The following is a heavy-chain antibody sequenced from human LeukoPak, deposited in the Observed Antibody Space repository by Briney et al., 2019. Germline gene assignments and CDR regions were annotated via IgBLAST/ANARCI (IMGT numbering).Heavy chain of an antibody. CDR1: GGTFSSYA. V-gene: IGHV1-69*04. CDR3: ARSIAAAVLDY. D-gene: IGHD6-13*01. CDR2: IIPILGIA. Sequence: ASVKVSCKASGGTFSSYAISWVRQALGQGLEWMGRIIPILGIANYAQKFQGRVTITADKSTSTAYMELSSLRSEDTAVYYCARSIAAAVLDYWGQGTLVTVSS. J-gene: IGHJ4*02.